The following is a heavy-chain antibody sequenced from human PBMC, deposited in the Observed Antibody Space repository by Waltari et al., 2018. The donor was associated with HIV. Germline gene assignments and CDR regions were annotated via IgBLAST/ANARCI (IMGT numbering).Heavy chain of an antibody. D-gene: IGHD2-8*02. CDR1: NASFSDYY. J-gene: IGHJ4*02. Sequence: QVQLQQWGAGLLKPSDTLSLTCAVYNASFSDYYWTWIRQIPGKRLAWIGEINHRGSNDYNPSLNSRVTRSSDMSKRQFSMRLKSVVAADTALYFCAGGRDSREQRLVAGFDFWGRGTLVTVSS. CDR2: INHRGSN. CDR3: AGGRDSREQRLVAGFDF. V-gene: IGHV4-34*02.